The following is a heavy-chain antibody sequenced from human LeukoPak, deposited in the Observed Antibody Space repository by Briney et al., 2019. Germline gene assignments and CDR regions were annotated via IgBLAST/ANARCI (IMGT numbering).Heavy chain of an antibody. D-gene: IGHD6-6*01. CDR1: GYTFTGYY. CDR3: ATKGGYSSSSGGYLDY. V-gene: IGHV1-2*06. CDR2: INPNSGGT. Sequence: VTVSCXASGYTFTGYYMHWVRQGHGQGLEWMGRINPNSGGTNYAQKFQGRVTMTRDTSISTAYMELSRLRSDDTAVYYCATKGGYSSSSGGYLDYWGQGTLVTVSS. J-gene: IGHJ4*02.